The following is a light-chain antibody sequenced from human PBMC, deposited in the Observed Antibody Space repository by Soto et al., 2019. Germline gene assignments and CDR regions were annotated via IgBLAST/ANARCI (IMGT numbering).Light chain of an antibody. CDR2: GAS. Sequence: EIVLTQSPGTLSLSPGERATLSCRASQSVSSGYLAWYQQKPGQSPRLLIYGASTRATGSPARFSGSGSGTEFTLTISSLQSEDFAVYYCQQYNNWPPITFGQGTRLEIK. J-gene: IGKJ5*01. CDR1: QSVSSGY. CDR3: QQYNNWPPIT. V-gene: IGKV3-15*01.